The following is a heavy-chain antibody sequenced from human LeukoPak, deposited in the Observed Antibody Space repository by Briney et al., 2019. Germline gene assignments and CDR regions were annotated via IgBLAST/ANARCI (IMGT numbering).Heavy chain of an antibody. CDR1: GYTFTSYG. CDR3: ARDPGERPADNYYYYGMDV. Sequence: ASVKVSCKASGYTFTSYGISWVRQAPGQGLEWMGWISAYNGNTNYAQKLQGRVTMTTDTSTSTAHMELRSLRSDDTAVYYCARDPGERPADNYYYYGMDVWGKGTTVTVSS. V-gene: IGHV1-18*04. D-gene: IGHD2-2*01. CDR2: ISAYNGNT. J-gene: IGHJ6*04.